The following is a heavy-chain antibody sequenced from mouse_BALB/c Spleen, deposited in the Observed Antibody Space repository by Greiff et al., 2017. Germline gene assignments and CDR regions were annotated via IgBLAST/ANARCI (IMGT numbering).Heavy chain of an antibody. D-gene: IGHD1-2*01. CDR1: GFTFSSYY. CDR3: ARRYYGYEPYAMDY. Sequence: EVKLMESGGGLVKLGGSLKLSCAASGFTFSSYYMSWVRQTPEKRLELVAAINSNGGSTYYPDTVKGRFTISRDNAKNTLYLQMSSLKSEDTALYYCARRYYGYEPYAMDYWGQGTSVTVSS. V-gene: IGHV5-6-2*01. CDR2: INSNGGST. J-gene: IGHJ4*01.